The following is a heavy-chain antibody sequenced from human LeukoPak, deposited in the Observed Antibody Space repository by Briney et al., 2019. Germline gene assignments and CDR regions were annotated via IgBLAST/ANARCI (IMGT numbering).Heavy chain of an antibody. CDR1: GFTFSSYG. CDR3: AKGRDIVRGVNLDY. J-gene: IGHJ4*02. CDR2: ISYDGSNK. Sequence: GGSLRPSCAASGFTFSSYGMHWVRQAPGKGLEWVAVISYDGSNKYYADSVKGRFTITRDNSKNTLYLQMNSLRAEDTAVYYCAKGRDIVRGVNLDYWGQGTLVTVSS. V-gene: IGHV3-30*18. D-gene: IGHD3-10*01.